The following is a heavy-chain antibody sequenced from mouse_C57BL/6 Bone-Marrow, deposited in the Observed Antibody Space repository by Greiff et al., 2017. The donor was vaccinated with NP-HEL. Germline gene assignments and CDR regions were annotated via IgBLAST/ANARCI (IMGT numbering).Heavy chain of an antibody. CDR3: ARGGYYLFAY. V-gene: IGHV5-4*03. CDR1: GFTFSSYA. D-gene: IGHD2-3*01. J-gene: IGHJ3*01. Sequence: EVKLVESGGGLVKPGGSLKLSCAASGFTFSSYAMSWVRQTPEKRLEWVATISDGGSYTYYPDNVKGRSTISRDNAKNNLYLQMSHLKAEDTAMYYCARGGYYLFAYGGQGNLVTVSA. CDR2: ISDGGSYT.